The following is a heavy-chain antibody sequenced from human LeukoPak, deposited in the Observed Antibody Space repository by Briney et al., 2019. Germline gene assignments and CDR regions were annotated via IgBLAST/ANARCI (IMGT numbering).Heavy chain of an antibody. J-gene: IGHJ6*02. V-gene: IGHV1-24*01. CDR3: ATEGIAARVYYYGMDV. CDR2: FDPGDGET. CDR1: GYTLTELS. D-gene: IGHD6-13*01. Sequence: ASVKASCKVSGYTLTELSMHWVRQAPGKGLEWMGGFDPGDGETIYAQKFQGRVTMTEDTSTDAAYMELSSLRSEDTAVYYCATEGIAARVYYYGMDVWGQGTTVTVFS.